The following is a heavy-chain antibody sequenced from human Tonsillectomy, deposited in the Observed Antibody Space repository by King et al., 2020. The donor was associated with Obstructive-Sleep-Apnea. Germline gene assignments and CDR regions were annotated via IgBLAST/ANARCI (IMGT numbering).Heavy chain of an antibody. J-gene: IGHJ6*02. CDR1: GDNFTNYW. CDR3: ATQTPVYCTNGVCYIGYFYAMDV. V-gene: IGHV5-51*01. Sequence: QLVQSGAEVKKPGESLKISCKGSGDNFTNYWIAWVRQMPGKGLEWMGIIYLGDSDTRYSPSFQGQVTISADKSIFTAYLQGGSLKASDTALYYCATQTPVYCTNGVCYIGYFYAMDVWGQGTTVTVSS. D-gene: IGHD2-8*01. CDR2: IYLGDSDT.